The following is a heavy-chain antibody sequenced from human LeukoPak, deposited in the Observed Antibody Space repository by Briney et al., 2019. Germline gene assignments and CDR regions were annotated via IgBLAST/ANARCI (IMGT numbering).Heavy chain of an antibody. D-gene: IGHD6-13*01. V-gene: IGHV3-33*08. J-gene: IGHJ3*02. CDR1: GFTFSSYW. CDR3: ARVKYSSSRGAFDI. CDR2: IWYDGSNK. Sequence: GGSLRLSCAASGFTFSSYWMHWVRQAPGKGLEWVAVIWYDGSNKYYADSVKGRFTISRDNSKNTLYLQMNSLRAEDTAVYYCARVKYSSSRGAFDIWGQGTMVTVSS.